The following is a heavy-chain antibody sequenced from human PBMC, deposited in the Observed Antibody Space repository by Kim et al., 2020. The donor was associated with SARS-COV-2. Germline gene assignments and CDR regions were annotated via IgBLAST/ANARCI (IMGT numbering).Heavy chain of an antibody. CDR3: TGPYSNDWRFWG. V-gene: IGHV4-39*01. Sequence: SETLSLTCTVSGGSITSSTYYWGWIRQPPGKGLDWIGSIYYSGGTSYNPSLKSRVTMSVDTSKNQFSLRLSSVTAAYTAIYYCTGPYSNDWRFWGWGQGNLVSVYS. CDR1: GGSITSSTYY. CDR2: IYYSGGT. D-gene: IGHD3-16*01. J-gene: IGHJ4*02.